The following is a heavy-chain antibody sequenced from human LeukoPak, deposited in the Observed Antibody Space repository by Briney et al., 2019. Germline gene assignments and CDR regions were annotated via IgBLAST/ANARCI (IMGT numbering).Heavy chain of an antibody. CDR1: GFTFSSYA. J-gene: IGHJ5*02. CDR3: ARDVDSRYCGSTSCYHNWFDP. CDR2: ISYDGSGK. V-gene: IGHV3-30*01. Sequence: GRSLRLSCAASGFTFSSYAMHWVRQAPGKGLEWVAVISYDGSGKYYADSVKGRFTISRDNSKNTLYLQMNSLRAEDTAVYYCARDVDSRYCGSTSCYHNWFDPWGQGTRVTVSS. D-gene: IGHD2-2*01.